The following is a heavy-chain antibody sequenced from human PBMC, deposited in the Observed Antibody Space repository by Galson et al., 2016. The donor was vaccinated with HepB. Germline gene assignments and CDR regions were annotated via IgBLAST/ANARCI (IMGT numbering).Heavy chain of an antibody. J-gene: IGHJ4*02. CDR3: ARRRDTASSARYFDY. CDR1: GYSFTSYW. V-gene: IGHV5-51*01. Sequence: QSGAEVKKPGESLEISCKGPGYSFTSYWIAWVRQMPGKGLEWMGIIYPGDSDTRYSPSFQGQVTISVDKSIGTAYLQWSSLKASDTAMYFCARRRDTASSARYFDYWAQGTLVTVSS. CDR2: IYPGDSDT. D-gene: IGHD1-26*01.